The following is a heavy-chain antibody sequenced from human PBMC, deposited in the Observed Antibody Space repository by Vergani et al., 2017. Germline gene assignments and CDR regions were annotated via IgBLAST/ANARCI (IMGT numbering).Heavy chain of an antibody. D-gene: IGHD3-3*01. CDR3: ARDFWSGYYHRASGAFDI. CDR2: ISYDGSNK. V-gene: IGHV3-30*03. Sequence: QVQLVESGGGVVQPGRSLRLSCAASGFTFSSYGMHWVRQAPGKGLEWVAVISYDGSNKYYADSVKGRFTISRDNSKNTLYLQMNSLRAEDTAVYYCARDFWSGYYHRASGAFDIWGQGTMVTVSS. J-gene: IGHJ3*02. CDR1: GFTFSSYG.